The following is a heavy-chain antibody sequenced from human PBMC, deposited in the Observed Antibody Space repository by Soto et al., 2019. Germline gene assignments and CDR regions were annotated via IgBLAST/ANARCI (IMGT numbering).Heavy chain of an antibody. J-gene: IGHJ4*02. V-gene: IGHV1-69*02. Sequence: SVKVSCKPSGDPFKNDIITWVRQAPGQGLEWMGRVIPLLDIAIYAQKFQGRVTITADKSTSTAYMEMNSLRSEDTAVDYCVRNYPIGSTFSGNDGIDYWGQ. CDR1: GDPFKNDI. D-gene: IGHD5-12*01. CDR3: VRNYPIGSTFSGNDGIDY. CDR2: VIPLLDIA.